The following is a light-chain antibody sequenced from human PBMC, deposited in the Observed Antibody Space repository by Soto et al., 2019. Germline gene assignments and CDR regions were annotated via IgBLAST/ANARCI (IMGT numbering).Light chain of an antibody. V-gene: IGKV1-5*03. J-gene: IGKJ1*01. CDR3: HQYHNFPRT. Sequence: DIQLTQSPSTLSASVGDRVTITGRASQSINGWLAWYQQKPGQAPNLLIYKASTLESGVPSRFSGSGSGTEFTLTVSSLQPDDFATYYCHQYHNFPRTFGQVTKVDIK. CDR2: KAS. CDR1: QSINGW.